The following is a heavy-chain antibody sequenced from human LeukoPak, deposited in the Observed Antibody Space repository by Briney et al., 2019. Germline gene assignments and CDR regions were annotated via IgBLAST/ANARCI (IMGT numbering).Heavy chain of an antibody. CDR2: ISYDATNK. J-gene: IGHJ4*02. V-gene: IGHV3-30*18. Sequence: GGSLRLSCAASGFTFSSYDMHWVRQAPGKGLEWVAVISYDATNKYYADSVKGRFTLSRDNSKNTLYLQTNTLRDEDTAVYYCAKASSNYFYYFEYWGQGTLVTVSS. CDR3: AKASSNYFYYFEY. D-gene: IGHD2/OR15-2a*01. CDR1: GFTFSSYD.